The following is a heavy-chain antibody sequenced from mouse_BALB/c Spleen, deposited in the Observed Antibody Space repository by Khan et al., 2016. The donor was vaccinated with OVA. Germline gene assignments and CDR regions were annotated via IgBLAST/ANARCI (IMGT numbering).Heavy chain of an antibody. Sequence: QIQLVQSGPELKKPGETVKISCKASGYTFTHYGMNWVKQAPGTGLKWMGWINTYTGEQTYADDFKGRFVFSLETSASTAYLQISNLKNEDMTTYFCARISSYWYSDVWGAGTTVTVSS. D-gene: IGHD6-2*01. V-gene: IGHV9-1*02. J-gene: IGHJ1*01. CDR3: ARISSYWYSDV. CDR1: GYTFTHYG. CDR2: INTYTGEQ.